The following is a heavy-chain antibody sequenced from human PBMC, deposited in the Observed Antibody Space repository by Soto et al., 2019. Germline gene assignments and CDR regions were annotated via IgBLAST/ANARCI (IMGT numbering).Heavy chain of an antibody. CDR1: GGSFSGYY. CDR2: INHSGST. Sequence: PSETLSLTCAVYGGSFSGYYWSWIRQPPGKGLEWIGEINHSGSTNYNPSLESRVTISVDTSKNQFSLKLSSVTAADTAVYYCARGREAGGPFDYWGQGTLVTVSS. J-gene: IGHJ4*02. CDR3: ARGREAGGPFDY. D-gene: IGHD2-8*02. V-gene: IGHV4-34*01.